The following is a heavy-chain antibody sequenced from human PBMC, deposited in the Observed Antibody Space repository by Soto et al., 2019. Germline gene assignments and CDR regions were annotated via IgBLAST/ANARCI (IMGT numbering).Heavy chain of an antibody. CDR2: IDTSGSST. CDR1: GFIFTNFW. D-gene: IGHD6-13*01. CDR3: AKDSWYFDL. Sequence: GGSLRLSCEASGFIFTNFWMHWVRQVPGKGLVWVSRIDTSGSSTSHADSVKGRFTISRDNAKNTVSLQMNSLRAEDTGVYYCAKDSWYFDLWSQGSLVTVSS. J-gene: IGHJ4*02. V-gene: IGHV3-74*01.